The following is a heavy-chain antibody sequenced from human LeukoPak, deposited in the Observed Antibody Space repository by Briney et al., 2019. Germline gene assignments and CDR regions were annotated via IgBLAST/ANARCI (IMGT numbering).Heavy chain of an antibody. D-gene: IGHD3-22*01. J-gene: IGHJ3*02. CDR1: GGSISSSNW. CDR3: AREAYYDSSGRFEGAFDI. V-gene: IGHV4-4*02. CDR2: IYHSGST. Sequence: PSETLSLTCSVSGGSISSSNWWSWVRQPPGKGLEWIGEIYHSGSTNYNPSLKSRVTISVDKSKNQFSLKLSSVTAADTAVYYCAREAYYDSSGRFEGAFDIWGQGTMVTVSS.